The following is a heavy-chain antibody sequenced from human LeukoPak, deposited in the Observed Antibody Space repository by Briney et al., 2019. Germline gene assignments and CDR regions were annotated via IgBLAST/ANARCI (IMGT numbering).Heavy chain of an antibody. CDR1: GFTFDDYA. J-gene: IGHJ6*03. D-gene: IGHD6-19*01. CDR2: ISWNSGSI. V-gene: IGHV3-9*01. CDR3: ARVMKAVAAFYYYYMDV. Sequence: GRSLRLSCAASGFTFDDYAMHWVRQAPGKGLEWVSGISWNSGSIGYADSVKGRVTISRDNAKNSLHLQMNSLRAEDTAVYYCARVMKAVAAFYYYYMDVWGKGTTVTVSS.